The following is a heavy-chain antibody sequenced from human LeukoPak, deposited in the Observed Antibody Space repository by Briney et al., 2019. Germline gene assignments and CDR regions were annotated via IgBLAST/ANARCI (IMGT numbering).Heavy chain of an antibody. CDR3: AKVLTSYGDLDY. J-gene: IGHJ4*02. CDR1: GFTFSSYA. CDR2: ISGSGGST. D-gene: IGHD4-17*01. V-gene: IGHV3-23*01. Sequence: GGSLRLSCAASGFTFSSYAMSWVRQAPGKGLEWVSGISGSGGSTNYADSVKGRFTISRDSSKNTLYLQMNSLRAEDTALYFCAKVLTSYGDLDYWGQGTLVTVSS.